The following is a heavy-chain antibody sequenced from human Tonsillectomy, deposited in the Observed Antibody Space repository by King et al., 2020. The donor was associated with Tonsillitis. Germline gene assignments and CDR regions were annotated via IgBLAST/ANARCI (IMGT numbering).Heavy chain of an antibody. V-gene: IGHV3-30*18. D-gene: IGHD6-19*01. Sequence: VQLVESGGGVVQPGRSLRLSCAASGFTFSSYGMHWVRQAPGKGLEWVAVISYDGSNKYYADSVKGRFTISRDNSKNTLYLQMNSLRAEDTAVYYCAKEAAVAGLNWFDPWGQGTLVTDSS. CDR3: AKEAAVAGLNWFDP. J-gene: IGHJ5*02. CDR1: GFTFSSYG. CDR2: ISYDGSNK.